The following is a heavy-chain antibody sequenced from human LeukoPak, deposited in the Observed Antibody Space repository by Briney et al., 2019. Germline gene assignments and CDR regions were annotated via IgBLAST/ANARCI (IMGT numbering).Heavy chain of an antibody. D-gene: IGHD6-6*01. CDR3: ARHFAYSSSSYFDY. CDR1: GGSVSSYY. Sequence: PSETLSLTCSVSGGSVSSYYWSWIRQPPGKGLEWIGYVYYTGSTNYNPSLKSRVTILEDKSKKQFSLRLYSVTVADTAVYYCARHFAYSSSSYFDYWGQGSLVTVSS. J-gene: IGHJ4*02. V-gene: IGHV4-59*08. CDR2: VYYTGST.